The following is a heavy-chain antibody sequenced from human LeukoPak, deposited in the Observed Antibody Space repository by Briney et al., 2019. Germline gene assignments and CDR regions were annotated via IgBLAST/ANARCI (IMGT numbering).Heavy chain of an antibody. CDR2: IYPGDSET. V-gene: IGHV5-51*01. J-gene: IGHJ4*02. CDR3: ARQAGVGSGSHFDY. CDR1: GYSFSTYW. D-gene: IGHD1-26*01. Sequence: GESLKISRKASGYSFSTYWLGWVRQMPGKGLEWMGIIYPGDSETRYSPSFQGQVTISADKSISTAYLQWSSLKASDTAMYYCARQAGVGSGSHFDYWGQGTLVTVSS.